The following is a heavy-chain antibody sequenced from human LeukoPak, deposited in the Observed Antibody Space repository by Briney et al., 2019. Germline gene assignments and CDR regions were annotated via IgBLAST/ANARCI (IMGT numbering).Heavy chain of an antibody. CDR2: IDYSGGGT. V-gene: IGHV3-23*01. J-gene: IGHJ4*02. Sequence: GGSLRLFCTVSGYTFSSYEMTWFRQAPGKGLEWVSSIDYSGGGTQYADSVKGRFTISRDNFKNTLYLQMNSLRAEDTAVYYCARSSRELGGYAPWELMPPFDYWGQGTLVTVSS. CDR3: ARSSRELGGYAPWELMPPFDY. CDR1: GYTFSSYE. D-gene: IGHD1-7*01.